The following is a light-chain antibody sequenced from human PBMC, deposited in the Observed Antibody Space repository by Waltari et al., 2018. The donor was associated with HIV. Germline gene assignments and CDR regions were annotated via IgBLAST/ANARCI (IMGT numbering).Light chain of an antibody. Sequence: QSVLTQPPSASATPGQRVTISCSGSSSNIGRNSVNWYQQLPGTAPKVFIHSNNQRPSGVPDRFSGSRSGTSASLAISGLQSEDEADYYCSAWDDSLKGHVFGGGTKL. CDR1: SSNIGRNS. V-gene: IGLV1-44*01. J-gene: IGLJ3*02. CDR2: SNN. CDR3: SAWDDSLKGHV.